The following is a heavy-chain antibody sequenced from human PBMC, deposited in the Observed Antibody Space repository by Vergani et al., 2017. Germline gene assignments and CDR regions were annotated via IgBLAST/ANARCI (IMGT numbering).Heavy chain of an antibody. D-gene: IGHD3-3*01. CDR2: IQFDGSNQ. CDR1: GFTLSNYD. V-gene: IGHV3-30*02. Sequence: QVQLVESGGGVVQRGGSLRLSCATSGFTLSNYDMQWIRQGPGKGLEFVAFIQFDGSNQYYADSVKGRFTLSRDFSKNTLSLQMNSLRTDDTATYYCAKHFRGWSIDYWGQGAQVIVSS. CDR3: AKHFRGWSIDY. J-gene: IGHJ4*02.